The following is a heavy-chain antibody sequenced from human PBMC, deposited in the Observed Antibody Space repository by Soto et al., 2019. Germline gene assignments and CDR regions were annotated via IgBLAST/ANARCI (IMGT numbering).Heavy chain of an antibody. CDR3: EKDHGPCSGDNCYSIRANYYGLDV. D-gene: IGHD2-15*01. CDR2: ISATGDST. CDR1: GFTFHTYA. V-gene: IGHV3-23*01. J-gene: IGHJ6*02. Sequence: QLLESGGGLLQPGGSLRLSCAASGFTFHTYAMTWVRQAPGKGLEWVAGISATGDSTYYADSVRGRFTISRDNSKYTLYLQVKSLRAEDTAIYYCEKDHGPCSGDNCYSIRANYYGLDVWGQGTTVTVSS.